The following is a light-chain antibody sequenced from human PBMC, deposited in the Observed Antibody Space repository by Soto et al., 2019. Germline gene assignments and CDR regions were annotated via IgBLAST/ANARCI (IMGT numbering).Light chain of an antibody. V-gene: IGKV3-20*01. CDR1: QCVSSSY. CDR2: GAS. Sequence: IVLTQSPGTLFLSPGERATLSSRASQCVSSSYVAWYQQKPGQAPRLLIYGASSRATGIPDRFSGSGSGTDFTLTISRLEPEDFAVYYCQQYFSSPTWTFGQWTKVDI. J-gene: IGKJ1*01. CDR3: QQYFSSPTWT.